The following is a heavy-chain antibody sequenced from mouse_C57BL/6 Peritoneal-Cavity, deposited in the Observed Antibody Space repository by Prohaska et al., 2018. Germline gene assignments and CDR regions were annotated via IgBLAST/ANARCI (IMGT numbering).Heavy chain of an antibody. V-gene: IGHV11-2*01. D-gene: IGHD2-1*01. CDR3: MRYGNYWYFDV. Sequence: EVQLLETGGGLVQPGGSRGLSCEGSGFTFSGFWMSWVRQTPGKTLEWIGDINSEGSAINYAQSIKDRFTIFRDKDKSTLYLQMSNVRSEDTATYFCMRYGNYWYFDVWGTGTTVTVSS. J-gene: IGHJ1*03. CDR2: INSEGSAI. CDR1: GFTFSGFW.